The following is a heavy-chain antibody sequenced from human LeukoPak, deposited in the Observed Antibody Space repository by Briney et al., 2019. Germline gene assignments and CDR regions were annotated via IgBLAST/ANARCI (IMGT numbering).Heavy chain of an antibody. Sequence: GASVKVSCKASGYTFTSYGISWVRQAPGQGLEWMGWISAYNGNTNYAQKLQGRVTMTTDTSTSTAYMELRSLRSDDTAVYYCARDGSILTGYYPTSNYWGQGTLVTVSS. CDR1: GYTFTSYG. D-gene: IGHD3-9*01. CDR2: ISAYNGNT. V-gene: IGHV1-18*01. CDR3: ARDGSILTGYYPTSNY. J-gene: IGHJ4*02.